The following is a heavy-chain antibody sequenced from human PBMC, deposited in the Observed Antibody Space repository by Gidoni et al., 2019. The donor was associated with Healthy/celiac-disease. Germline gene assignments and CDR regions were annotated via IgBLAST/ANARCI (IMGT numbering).Heavy chain of an antibody. CDR2: ISYDGSNK. CDR3: AKDLHYDIPRGVDY. V-gene: IGHV3-30*18. J-gene: IGHJ4*02. Sequence: QVQLVESGGGVVQPGRSLRLSCAASGFTFSSYGMHWVRQAPGKGLEWVAVISYDGSNKYYADSVKGRFTISRDNSKNTLYLQMNSLRAEDTAVYYCAKDLHYDIPRGVDYWGQGTLVTVSS. D-gene: IGHD3-9*01. CDR1: GFTFSSYG.